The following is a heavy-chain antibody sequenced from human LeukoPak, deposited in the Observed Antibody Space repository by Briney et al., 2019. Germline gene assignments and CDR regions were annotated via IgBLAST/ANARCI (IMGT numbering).Heavy chain of an antibody. D-gene: IGHD3-9*01. CDR3: ARALLRYFDWSPFDY. J-gene: IGHJ4*02. V-gene: IGHV1-46*01. CDR1: GYTFTSYY. Sequence: GASVKVSCKASGYTFTSYYMHWVRQAPGQGLEWMGIINPSGGSTSYAQKFQGRVTMTSVTSTSTVYMELSSLRSEDTAVYYCARALLRYFDWSPFDYWGQGTLVTVSS. CDR2: INPSGGST.